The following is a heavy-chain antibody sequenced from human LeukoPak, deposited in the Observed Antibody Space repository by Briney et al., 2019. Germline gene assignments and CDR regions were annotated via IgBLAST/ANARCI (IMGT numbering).Heavy chain of an antibody. D-gene: IGHD3-22*01. Sequence: SETLSLTCTVSGGSISSSSYYWGWIRQPPGKGLEWIGEMNYSGNINTNPSLKSRATISVDTSKNQFSLKLSSVTAADTAVYYCARDHRGYYDSSGPHTEGYWGQGTLVTVSS. CDR3: ARDHRGYYDSSGPHTEGY. CDR2: MNYSGNI. J-gene: IGHJ4*02. CDR1: GGSISSSSYY. V-gene: IGHV4-39*07.